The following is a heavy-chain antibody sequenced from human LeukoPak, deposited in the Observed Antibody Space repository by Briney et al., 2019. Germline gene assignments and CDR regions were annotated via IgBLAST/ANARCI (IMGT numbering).Heavy chain of an antibody. D-gene: IGHD3-3*01. CDR1: GFTFGKYW. CDR2: IKLDGSEK. J-gene: IGHJ4*02. V-gene: IGHV3-7*03. CDR3: ARDQYDTWSRRGNFDS. Sequence: GGSLRLSCVASGFTFGKYWMSWVRQAPGKGLEWVANIKLDGSEKNYVDSVKGRFTISRDNTKNSLYLQMNSLRAEDSAVFYCARDQYDTWSRRGNFDSWGQGTLVIVSS.